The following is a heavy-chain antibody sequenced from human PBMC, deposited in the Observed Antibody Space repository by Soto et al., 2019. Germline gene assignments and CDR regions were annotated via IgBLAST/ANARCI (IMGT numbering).Heavy chain of an antibody. CDR1: GGTFSSYA. J-gene: IGHJ4*02. D-gene: IGHD2-15*01. CDR2: IIPIFGTA. CDR3: ARGDCSGGSCWKLYYFDY. Sequence: PAASVKVSCKASGGTFSSYAISWVRQAPGQGLEWMGGIIPIFGTANHAQKFQGRVTITADESTSTVYMELSSLSSEDMAVFYCARGDCSGGSCWKLYYFDYWGQGTLVTVSS. V-gene: IGHV1-69*13.